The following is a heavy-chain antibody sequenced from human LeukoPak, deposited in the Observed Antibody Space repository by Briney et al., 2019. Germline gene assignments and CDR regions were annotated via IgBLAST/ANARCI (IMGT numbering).Heavy chain of an antibody. CDR3: ARDLAYSRLDY. CDR2: INPDGNKK. J-gene: IGHJ4*02. Sequence: QPGGSLRLSCAVSGLTFSSSWMDWVRQAPGKGLEWVASINPDGNKKYSADSVKGRFTISRDNAENSLYLQMNSLRVEDTAFYYCARDLAYSRLDYWGQGTLVTVSS. D-gene: IGHD5-18*01. CDR1: GLTFSSSW. V-gene: IGHV3-7*01.